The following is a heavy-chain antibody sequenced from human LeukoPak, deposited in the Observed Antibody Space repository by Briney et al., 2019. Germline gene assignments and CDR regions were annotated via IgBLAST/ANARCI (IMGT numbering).Heavy chain of an antibody. V-gene: IGHV1-8*01. CDR3: ARGAPQEYCSGGSCPYFDY. D-gene: IGHD2-15*01. CDR1: GYTFTSYD. Sequence: ASVKVSCKASGYTFTSYDFNWVRQATGQGLEWMGWMNPNSGNTGYAQKFQGRVTMTRNTSISIAYMEVSSLRSEDTAVYYCARGAPQEYCSGGSCPYFDYWGQGTLVTVSS. J-gene: IGHJ4*01. CDR2: MNPNSGNT.